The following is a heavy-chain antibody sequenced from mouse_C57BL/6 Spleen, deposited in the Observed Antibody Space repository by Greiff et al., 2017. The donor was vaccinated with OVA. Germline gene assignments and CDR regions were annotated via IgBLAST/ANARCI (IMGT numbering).Heavy chain of an antibody. CDR2: IYPGDGDT. Sequence: QVQLQQSGPELVKPGASVKISCKASGYAFSSSWMNWVKQRPGKGLEWIGRIYPGDGDTNYNGKFKGKATLTADKSSSTAYMQLSSLTSEDSAVYFCARGGTTLLDYWVQGTTLTVSS. CDR3: ARGGTTLLDY. J-gene: IGHJ2*01. CDR1: GYAFSSSW. V-gene: IGHV1-82*01. D-gene: IGHD6-5*01.